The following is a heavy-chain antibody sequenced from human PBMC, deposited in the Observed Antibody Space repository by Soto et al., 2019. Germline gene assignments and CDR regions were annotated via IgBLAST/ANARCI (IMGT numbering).Heavy chain of an antibody. CDR3: ARKKYQWLPFDD. V-gene: IGHV4-30-2*01. J-gene: IGHJ4*02. Sequence: SETLSLTCAVSGGSISSGGYSWSWIRQPPGKGLEWIGYVYHSGSTNYNPSLNSRVTISIDMSKNQFSLKLSSVTAADTAVYYCARKKYQWLPFDDWGEGTVVTVSS. CDR2: VYHSGST. CDR1: GGSISSGGYS. D-gene: IGHD6-19*01.